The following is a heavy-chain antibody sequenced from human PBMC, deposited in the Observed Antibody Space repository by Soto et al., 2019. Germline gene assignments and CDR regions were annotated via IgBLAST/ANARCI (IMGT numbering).Heavy chain of an antibody. CDR3: ARGRQKAAKREVPPDY. Sequence: QVQLQQWGAGLLKPSETLSLTCAVYGGSFSGYYWSWIRQPPGKGLEWIGEINHSGSTNYNPSLKSRVTISVDTSKNQFSLKLSSVTAADTAVYYCARGRQKAAKREVPPDYWGQGTLVTVSS. CDR2: INHSGST. D-gene: IGHD2-15*01. J-gene: IGHJ4*02. CDR1: GGSFSGYY. V-gene: IGHV4-34*01.